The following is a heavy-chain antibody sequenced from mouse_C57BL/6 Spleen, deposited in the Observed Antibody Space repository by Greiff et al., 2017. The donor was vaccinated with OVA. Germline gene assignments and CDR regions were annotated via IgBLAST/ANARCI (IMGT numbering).Heavy chain of an antibody. D-gene: IGHD1-1*01. CDR3: ARISGSQYWYFDV. J-gene: IGHJ1*03. V-gene: IGHV1-52*01. CDR1: GYTFTSYW. Sequence: QVQLQQSGAELVRPGSSVKLSCKASGYTFTSYWMHWVKQRPIQGLEWIGNIDPSDSETHYNQKFKDKATLTVDKSSSTAYMQLSSLTSEDSAVYYCARISGSQYWYFDVWGTGTTVTVSS. CDR2: IDPSDSET.